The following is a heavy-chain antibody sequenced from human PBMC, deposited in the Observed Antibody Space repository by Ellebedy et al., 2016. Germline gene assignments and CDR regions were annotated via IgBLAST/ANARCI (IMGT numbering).Heavy chain of an antibody. D-gene: IGHD6-13*01. V-gene: IGHV3-30-3*01. Sequence: GESLKISXAASGFTFSSYAMHWVRQAPGKGLEWVAVISYDGSNKYYADSVKGRFTISRDNSKNTLYLQMNSLRAEDTAVYYCARGILTWQQLVLWGQGTLVTVSS. J-gene: IGHJ4*02. CDR3: ARGILTWQQLVL. CDR1: GFTFSSYA. CDR2: ISYDGSNK.